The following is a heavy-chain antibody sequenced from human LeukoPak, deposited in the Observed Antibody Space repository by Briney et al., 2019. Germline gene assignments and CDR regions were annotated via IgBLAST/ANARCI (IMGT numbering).Heavy chain of an antibody. D-gene: IGHD3-9*01. CDR3: GRGLVIRQDDAFDV. CDR2: IFYMGET. V-gene: IGHV4-59*02. J-gene: IGHJ3*01. CDR1: GVSVSSYY. Sequence: SETLSLTCTVSGVSVSSYYWSWIRQPPGKGLEWIGYIFYMGETDYNPSLRRGVTTSVDTSKNQFSLKLSSVTAAATAVYYCGRGLVIRQDDAFDVWGQGTMVTASS.